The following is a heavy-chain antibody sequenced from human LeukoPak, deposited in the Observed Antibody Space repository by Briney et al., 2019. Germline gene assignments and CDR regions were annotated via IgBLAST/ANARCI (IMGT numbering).Heavy chain of an antibody. D-gene: IGHD3-16*01. CDR3: ANEHGG. CDR1: GYTFTGSY. J-gene: IGHJ4*02. Sequence: GASVRVSCKASGYTFTGSYMHWVRQAPGQGFEWIGWISPASGATKYAQNFQGRVTLTTDTSITTAYMELSSLTSDDTASYYCANEHGGWGQGTLVTVSS. V-gene: IGHV1-2*02. CDR2: ISPASGAT.